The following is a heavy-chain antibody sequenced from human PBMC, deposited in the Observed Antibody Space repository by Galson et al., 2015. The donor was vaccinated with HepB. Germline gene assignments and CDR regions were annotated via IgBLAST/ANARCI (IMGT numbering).Heavy chain of an antibody. V-gene: IGHV3-30*18. CDR2: ISYDGSNK. CDR3: AKPRGGSSGYAPFDY. Sequence: SLRLSCAASGFTFSSYGMHWVRQAPGKGLEWVAVISYDGSNKYYADSVKGRFTISRDNSKNTLYLQMNSLRAEDTAVYYCAKPRGGSSGYAPFDYWGQGTPVTVSS. J-gene: IGHJ4*02. CDR1: GFTFSSYG. D-gene: IGHD3-22*01.